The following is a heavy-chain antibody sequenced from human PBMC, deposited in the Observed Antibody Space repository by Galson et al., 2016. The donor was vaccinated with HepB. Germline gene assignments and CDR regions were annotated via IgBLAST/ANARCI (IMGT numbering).Heavy chain of an antibody. CDR1: GVTFSSYG. Sequence: SLRLSCAASGVTFSSYGMHWVRQAPGKGLERVAVIWYDGSNKYYADSVKGRFTISRDNSKNTLYLQMNSLRAEDTAVYYCARDPVASSTWYYFDYWGQGTLVTVSS. J-gene: IGHJ4*02. V-gene: IGHV3-33*01. D-gene: IGHD4-11*01. CDR3: ARDPVASSTWYYFDY. CDR2: IWYDGSNK.